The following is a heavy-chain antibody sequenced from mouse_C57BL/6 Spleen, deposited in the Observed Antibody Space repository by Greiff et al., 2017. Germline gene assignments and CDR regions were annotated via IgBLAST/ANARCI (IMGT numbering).Heavy chain of an antibody. CDR1: GYAFSSSW. D-gene: IGHD2-5*01. Sequence: VQLQQSGPELVKPGASVKISCKASGYAFSSSWMNWVKQRPGKGLEWIGRIYPGDGDTNYNGKFKGKATLTADKSSSTAYMQLSSLTSEDSSVYFCARGGAIVTHYYAMDYWGQGTSVTVSS. J-gene: IGHJ4*01. CDR3: ARGGAIVTHYYAMDY. V-gene: IGHV1-82*01. CDR2: IYPGDGDT.